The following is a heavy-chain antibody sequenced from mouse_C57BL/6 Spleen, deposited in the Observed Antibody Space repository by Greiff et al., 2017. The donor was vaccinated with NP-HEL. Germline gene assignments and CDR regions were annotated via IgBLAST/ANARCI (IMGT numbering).Heavy chain of an antibody. Sequence: DVMLVESGEGLVKPGGSLKLSCAASGFTFSSYAMSWVRQTPEKRLEWVAYISSGGDYIYYADTVKGRFTISRDNARNTLYLQMSSLKSEDTAMYYCTRSYYYGSRAYYYAMDYWGQGTSVTVSS. CDR2: ISSGGDYI. D-gene: IGHD1-1*01. CDR3: TRSYYYGSRAYYYAMDY. V-gene: IGHV5-9-1*02. J-gene: IGHJ4*01. CDR1: GFTFSSYA.